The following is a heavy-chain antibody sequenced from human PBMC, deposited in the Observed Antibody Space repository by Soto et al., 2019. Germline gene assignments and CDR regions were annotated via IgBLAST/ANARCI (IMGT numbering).Heavy chain of an antibody. CDR2: INHSGST. V-gene: IGHV4-34*01. J-gene: IGHJ3*02. CDR1: GGSFSGYY. D-gene: IGHD6-13*01. CDR3: ASDGSSWYTAFDI. Sequence: PSETLSLTCAVYGGSFSGYYWSWIRQPPGKGLEWIGEINHSGSTNYNPSLKSRVTISVDTSKNQFSLKLSSVTAADTAVYYCASDGSSWYTAFDIWGQGTMVPVS.